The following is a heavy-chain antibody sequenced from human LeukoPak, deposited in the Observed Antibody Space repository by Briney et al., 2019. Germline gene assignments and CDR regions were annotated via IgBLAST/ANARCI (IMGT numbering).Heavy chain of an antibody. V-gene: IGHV3-15*01. Sequence: PGGSLRLSCAASGFTFSNAWMSWVRQAPGKGLEWVGRIKSKTDGGTTDYAAAVKGRFTISRDDSKNTLYLQMNSLKTEDTAVYYCTTDPGFGYGDYGYYYYGMDVWGQGTTVTVSS. D-gene: IGHD4-17*01. J-gene: IGHJ6*02. CDR2: IKSKTDGGTT. CDR1: GFTFSNAW. CDR3: TTDPGFGYGDYGYYYYGMDV.